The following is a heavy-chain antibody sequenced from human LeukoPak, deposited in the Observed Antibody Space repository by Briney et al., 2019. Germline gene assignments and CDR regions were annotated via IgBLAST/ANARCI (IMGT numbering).Heavy chain of an antibody. CDR3: AKGSLQGGFDF. CDR1: GDSVSSSGAA. J-gene: IGHJ4*02. CDR2: AYYRSKWYI. Sequence: SQTLSLTCTISGDSVSSSGAAWHWIRQSPSRGLEWLGAAYYRSKWYIDYAESLKNRITINPDTSMNQLSLQMNSMTPGDTAMFYCAKGSLQGGFDFWGQGTLVTVSS. V-gene: IGHV6-1*01. D-gene: IGHD2-15*01.